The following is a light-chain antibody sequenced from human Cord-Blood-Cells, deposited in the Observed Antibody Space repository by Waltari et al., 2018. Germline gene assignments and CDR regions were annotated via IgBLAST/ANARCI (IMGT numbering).Light chain of an antibody. CDR3: MQALQTPRYT. CDR2: LGS. J-gene: IGKJ2*01. Sequence: DIVMTQSPLSLPVTPGEPASISCRSSQSLLHSNGYNYLDWYLQKPGQSPQLLIYLGSNRASGVPDRFSGSGSGTDFTLKISRVEAEDVGVYYCMQALQTPRYTFGQ. CDR1: QSLLHSNGYNY. V-gene: IGKV2-28*01.